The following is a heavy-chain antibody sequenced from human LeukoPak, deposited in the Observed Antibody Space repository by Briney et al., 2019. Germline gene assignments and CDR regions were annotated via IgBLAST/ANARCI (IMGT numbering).Heavy chain of an antibody. V-gene: IGHV3-53*01. Sequence: GGSLRLSCAAYGFTVSNNYMKWVRQAPGKGLEWISIIYSDGSTYYADSVKGRFTISRDNSKNTLYLQMNSLRAEDTAVYYCARDYGDHRVDYWGRGTLVTVSS. CDR2: IYSDGST. CDR3: ARDYGDHRVDY. CDR1: GFTVSNNY. D-gene: IGHD4-17*01. J-gene: IGHJ4*02.